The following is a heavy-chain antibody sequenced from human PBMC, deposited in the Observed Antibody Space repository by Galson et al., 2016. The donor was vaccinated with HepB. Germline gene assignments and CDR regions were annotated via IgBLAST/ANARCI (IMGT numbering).Heavy chain of an antibody. J-gene: IGHJ6*02. D-gene: IGHD6-6*01. Sequence: ETLSLTCTVSVDSFSTYYWSWVRQSPGMGLEFIGYIFYRGRTIYNPSLESRVTISQDTSKKQLSLRLRSVTAADTAVYFCARVAGQVVSSQIRFAMDVWGQGMTVTVSS. V-gene: IGHV4-59*01. CDR3: ARVAGQVVSSQIRFAMDV. CDR2: IFYRGRT. CDR1: VDSFSTYY.